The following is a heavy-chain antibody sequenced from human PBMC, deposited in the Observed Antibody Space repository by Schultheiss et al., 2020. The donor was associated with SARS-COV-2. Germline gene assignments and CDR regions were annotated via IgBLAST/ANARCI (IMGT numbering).Heavy chain of an antibody. CDR2: ISSSSSYI. Sequence: GGSLRLSCAASGFTFSSYSMNWVRQAPGKGLEWVSSISSSSSYIYYADSVKGRFTISRDNAKNSLYLQMNSLRAEDTAVYYCAKDWGVRYYDSSGNSWGQGTLVTVSS. V-gene: IGHV3-21*04. CDR3: AKDWGVRYYDSSGNS. CDR1: GFTFSSYS. D-gene: IGHD3-22*01. J-gene: IGHJ4*02.